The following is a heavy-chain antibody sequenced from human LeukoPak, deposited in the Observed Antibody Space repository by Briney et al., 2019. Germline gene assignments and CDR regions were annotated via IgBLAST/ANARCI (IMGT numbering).Heavy chain of an antibody. CDR2: IYYSGST. J-gene: IGHJ4*02. D-gene: IGHD3-10*01. Sequence: PSETLSLTCNVSGGSISSYYWSWIRQPPGKGLEWIGCIYYSGSTNYNPSLKSRVTISVDTSKNQFSLKLSSVTAADTAVYYCARADIIVRGVIMRGFYFDYWGQGTLVTVSS. V-gene: IGHV4-59*01. CDR3: ARADIIVRGVIMRGFYFDY. CDR1: GGSISSYY.